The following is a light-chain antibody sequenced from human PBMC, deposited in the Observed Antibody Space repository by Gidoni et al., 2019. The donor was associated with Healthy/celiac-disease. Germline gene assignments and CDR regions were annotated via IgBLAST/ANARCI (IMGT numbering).Light chain of an antibody. CDR3: QQSYSTPPET. J-gene: IGKJ1*01. V-gene: IGKV1-39*01. CDR1: QSISSY. Sequence: DIQVTQSPSSLSASVGDRVTITCRASQSISSYLSWYQQKPGEAPKLLIYAASSLQSRVPSGFSGSGSGTDFTLTISSMQPEDFATYYCQQSYSTPPETFGQGTKVEIK. CDR2: AAS.